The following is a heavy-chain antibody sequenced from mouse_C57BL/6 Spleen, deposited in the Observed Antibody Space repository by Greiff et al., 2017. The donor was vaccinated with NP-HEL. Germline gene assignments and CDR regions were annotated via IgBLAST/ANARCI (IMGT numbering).Heavy chain of an antibody. CDR1: GFNIKDYY. Sequence: EVQLQQSGAELVRPGASVKLSCTASGFNIKDYYMHWVKQRPEQSLEWIGRIDPEDGDTEYAPKFQGKATMTADTSSNTAYLQLSSLTSEDTAVYYCTSYDGKGNDAMDYWGQGTSVTVSS. CDR3: TSYDGKGNDAMDY. J-gene: IGHJ4*01. CDR2: IDPEDGDT. V-gene: IGHV14-1*01. D-gene: IGHD2-1*01.